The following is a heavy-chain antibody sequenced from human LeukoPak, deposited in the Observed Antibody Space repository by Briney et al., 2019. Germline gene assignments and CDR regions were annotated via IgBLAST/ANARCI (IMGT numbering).Heavy chain of an antibody. CDR2: ISAYNGNT. CDR1: GYTFTSYG. CDR3: ARGVIRRAFDI. J-gene: IGHJ3*02. V-gene: IGHV1-18*01. D-gene: IGHD2-21*01. Sequence: ASVKVSCKASGYTFTSYGISWVRQAPGQGLEWMGWISAYNGNTNYAQKFQGRVTMTRNTSISTAYMELSSLRSEDTAVYYCARGVIRRAFDIWGQGTMVTVSS.